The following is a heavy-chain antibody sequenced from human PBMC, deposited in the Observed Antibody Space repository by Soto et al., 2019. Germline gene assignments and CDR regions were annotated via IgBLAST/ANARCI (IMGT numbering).Heavy chain of an antibody. V-gene: IGHV4-34*01. CDR1: GGSFSGYY. CDR2: INHSGST. J-gene: IGHJ4*02. CDR3: ARAPRLWFGEPTRYYFDY. D-gene: IGHD3-10*01. Sequence: QVQLQQWGAGLLKPSETLSLTCAVYGGSFSGYYWSWIRQPPGKGLEWIGEINHSGSTNYNPSLKRRVTISVDTSKNQFSLKLSSVTAADTAVYYCARAPRLWFGEPTRYYFDYWGQGTLVTVSS.